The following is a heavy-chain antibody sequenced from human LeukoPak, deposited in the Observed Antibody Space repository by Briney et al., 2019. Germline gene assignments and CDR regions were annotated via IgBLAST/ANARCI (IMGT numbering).Heavy chain of an antibody. CDR2: ISGSGDKT. CDR3: AKGTSSSGWRNYMDV. D-gene: IGHD6-19*01. J-gene: IGHJ6*03. Sequence: GGTLRLSCAASGLTFSSYAMAWVRRSPRKGLEWVSSISGSGDKTFYVDSVEGRFTISRDNSKNTLYLQMNSLRAEDTAVYYCAKGTSSSGWRNYMDVWGKGTTVTVSS. CDR1: GLTFSSYA. V-gene: IGHV3-23*01.